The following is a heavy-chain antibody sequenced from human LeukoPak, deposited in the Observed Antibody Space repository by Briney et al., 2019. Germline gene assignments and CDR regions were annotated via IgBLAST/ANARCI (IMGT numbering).Heavy chain of an antibody. J-gene: IGHJ4*02. D-gene: IGHD1-26*01. V-gene: IGHV3-23*01. CDR3: AKGSGSYYSYYFDY. Sequence: QPGGSLRLSCAASGFTFSSHAMSWVRQAPGKGLEWVSGISGSGGSTYYADSVKGRFTVSRDNSKNMLYLQMNSLRAEDTAVYYCAKGSGSYYSYYFDYWGQGTLVTVSS. CDR2: ISGSGGST. CDR1: GFTFSSHA.